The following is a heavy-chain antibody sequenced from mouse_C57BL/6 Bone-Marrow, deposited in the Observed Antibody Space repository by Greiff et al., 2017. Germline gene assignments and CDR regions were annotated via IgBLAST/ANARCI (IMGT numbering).Heavy chain of an antibody. V-gene: IGHV1-81*01. CDR2: IYPRSGNT. D-gene: IGHD1-1*01. Sequence: VMLVESGAELARPGASVKLSCKASGYTFTSYGISWVKQRTGQGLEWIGEIYPRSGNTYYNEKFKGKATLTADKSSSTAYMELRSLTSEDSAVYFCARGAHYYGSSYGAMDYWGQGTSVTVSA. J-gene: IGHJ4*01. CDR1: GYTFTSYG. CDR3: ARGAHYYGSSYGAMDY.